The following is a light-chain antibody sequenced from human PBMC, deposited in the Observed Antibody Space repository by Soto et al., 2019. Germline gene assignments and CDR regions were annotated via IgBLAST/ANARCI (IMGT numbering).Light chain of an antibody. Sequence: EIVVTQSPGTLSLSPGERATLSCRASQSLTSRYLAWYQQKSGQAPRLLIYGASSRAAGIPDKFSGSGSGTDFTLTISRLEPDDFGVYFCQQYNSSPQTFGQGTKVDIK. J-gene: IGKJ1*01. V-gene: IGKV3-20*01. CDR3: QQYNSSPQT. CDR1: QSLTSRY. CDR2: GAS.